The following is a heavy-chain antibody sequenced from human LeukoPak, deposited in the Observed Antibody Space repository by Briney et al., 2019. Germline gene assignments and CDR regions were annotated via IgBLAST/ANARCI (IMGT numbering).Heavy chain of an antibody. J-gene: IGHJ4*02. CDR3: AKDPMSMIVVGHYFDY. D-gene: IGHD3-22*01. Sequence: GGSLRLPCAASGFTFSSYAMSWVRQAPGKGLEWVSAISGSGGSTYYADSVKGRFTISRDNSKNTLYLQMNSLRAEDTAVYYCAKDPMSMIVVGHYFDYWGQGTLVTVSS. V-gene: IGHV3-23*01. CDR2: ISGSGGST. CDR1: GFTFSSYA.